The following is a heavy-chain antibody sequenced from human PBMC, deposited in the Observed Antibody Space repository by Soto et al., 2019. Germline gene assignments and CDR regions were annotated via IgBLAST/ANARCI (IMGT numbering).Heavy chain of an antibody. D-gene: IGHD6-6*01. CDR3: ARDRSWQLVTNYGMDV. V-gene: IGHV1-2*02. CDR2: INPNSGGT. CDR1: GYTFTGYY. J-gene: IGHJ6*02. Sequence: QVQLVQSGAEVKKPGASVKVSCKASGYTFTGYYMHWVRQAPGQGLEWMGWINPNSGGTNYAQKFQGRVTMTRDTSISTAYLELSRLRSDDTVVYYCARDRSWQLVTNYGMDVWGQGTTVTVSS.